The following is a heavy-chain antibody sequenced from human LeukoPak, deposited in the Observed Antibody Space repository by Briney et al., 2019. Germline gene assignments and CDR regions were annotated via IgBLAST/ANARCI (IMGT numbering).Heavy chain of an antibody. CDR2: ISSSGSAK. J-gene: IGHJ4*02. CDR3: ATNPRWHQHLDY. V-gene: IGHV3-48*04. D-gene: IGHD5-24*01. CDR1: GFTFSSYG. Sequence: PGGSLRLSCAASGFTFSSYGIHWVRQAPGKGLEWISYISSSGSAKNYLYSVKGRFTISRDNAKNSLFLQMNSLRVDDTGVYYCATNPRWHQHLDYWGQGTLVTVSS.